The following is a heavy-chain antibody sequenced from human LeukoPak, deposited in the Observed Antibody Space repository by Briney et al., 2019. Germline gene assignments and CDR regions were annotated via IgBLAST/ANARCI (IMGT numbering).Heavy chain of an antibody. CDR1: GFTLSIYS. CDR2: ISSGGTNI. CDR3: ARVGGYCSSISNCYGDY. J-gene: IGHJ4*02. Sequence: GGSLRLSCAASGFTLSIYSMNWVRQAPGKGLEWVSCISSGGTNIYYADSVRGRFTISRDNAKNSLYLQMNSLRAEDTAVYYCARVGGYCSSISNCYGDYWGQGTLVTVSS. V-gene: IGHV3-21*01. D-gene: IGHD2-2*03.